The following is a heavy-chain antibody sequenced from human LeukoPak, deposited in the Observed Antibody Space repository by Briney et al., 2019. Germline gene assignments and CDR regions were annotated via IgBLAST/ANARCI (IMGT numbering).Heavy chain of an antibody. CDR1: GFTFSPHG. CDR2: IWYDGSNK. D-gene: IGHD1-1*01. Sequence: GGSLRLSCAASGFTFSPHGMTWVRQAPGKGLEWVAVIWYDGSNKYYADSVKGRFTISRDNSKNTLYLQMNSLRAEDTAVYYCARAIQPPYGVTSGYYYYGMDVWGQGTTVTVSS. CDR3: ARAIQPPYGVTSGYYYYGMDV. V-gene: IGHV3-33*08. J-gene: IGHJ6*02.